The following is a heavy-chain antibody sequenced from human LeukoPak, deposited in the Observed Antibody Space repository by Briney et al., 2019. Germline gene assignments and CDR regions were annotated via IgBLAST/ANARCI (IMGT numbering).Heavy chain of an antibody. CDR2: IYSGGST. J-gene: IGHJ4*02. CDR3: ARYGSTVTTPFDY. CDR1: GFTVSSNY. D-gene: IGHD4-11*01. Sequence: GGSLRLSCAASGFTVSSNYMSWVRQAPGKGLEWVSVIYSGGSTYYADSVKGRFTISRDNAKNSLSLQMNSLRAEDTAVYYCARYGSTVTTPFDYWGQGTLVTVSS. V-gene: IGHV3-53*01.